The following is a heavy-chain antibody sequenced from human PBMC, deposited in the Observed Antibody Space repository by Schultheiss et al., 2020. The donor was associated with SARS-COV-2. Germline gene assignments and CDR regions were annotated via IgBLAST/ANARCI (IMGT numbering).Heavy chain of an antibody. Sequence: SQTLSLTCTVSGGSISSYYWSWIRQPPGKGLEWIGYIYYSGSTNYNPSLKSRVTISVDTSKNQFSLKLSSVTAADTAVYYCARGIVVPAAQIDYWGQGTRVTVSS. D-gene: IGHD2-2*01. CDR1: GGSISSYY. CDR3: ARGIVVPAAQIDY. CDR2: IYYSGST. J-gene: IGHJ4*02. V-gene: IGHV4-59*08.